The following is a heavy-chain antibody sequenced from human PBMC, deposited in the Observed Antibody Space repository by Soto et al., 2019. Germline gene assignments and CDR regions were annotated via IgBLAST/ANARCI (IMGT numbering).Heavy chain of an antibody. Sequence: SETLSLTCTVSGGSISSSSYYWGWIRQPPGKGLEWIGSIYYSGSTYYNPSLKSRVTISVDTSKNQFSLKLSSVTAADTAVYYCARRVGYSYGYWFDPWGQGTLVTVSS. D-gene: IGHD5-18*01. V-gene: IGHV4-39*01. CDR1: GGSISSSSYY. CDR2: IYYSGST. CDR3: ARRVGYSYGYWFDP. J-gene: IGHJ5*02.